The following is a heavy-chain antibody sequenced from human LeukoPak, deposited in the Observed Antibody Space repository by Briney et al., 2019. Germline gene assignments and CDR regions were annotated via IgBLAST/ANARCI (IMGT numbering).Heavy chain of an antibody. CDR2: IYSGGST. D-gene: IGHD4-17*01. J-gene: IGHJ4*02. Sequence: GGSLRLSCAASGFTVSSNYMSWVRQAPGKGPEWVSVIYSGGSTYYADSVKGRFTISRDHSKNTLYLQMNSLRAEDTALYYCAKREKGTTGRFFDYWGQGTLVTVSS. CDR1: GFTVSSNY. V-gene: IGHV3-53*01. CDR3: AKREKGTTGRFFDY.